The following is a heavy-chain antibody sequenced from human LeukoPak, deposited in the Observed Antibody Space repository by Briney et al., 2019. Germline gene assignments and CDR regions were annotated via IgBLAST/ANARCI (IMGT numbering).Heavy chain of an antibody. V-gene: IGHV3-33*01. D-gene: IGHD6-19*01. CDR3: ARELEIAVAGTLGY. J-gene: IGHJ4*02. CDR2: IWYDGSNK. Sequence: PGGSLRLSCAASGFTFSSYAMHWVHQAPGKGLEWVAVIWYDGSNKYYADSVKGRFTISRDHSKNTLYLQMKSLRAEDTAVYYCARELEIAVAGTLGYWGQGTLVTVSS. CDR1: GFTFSSYA.